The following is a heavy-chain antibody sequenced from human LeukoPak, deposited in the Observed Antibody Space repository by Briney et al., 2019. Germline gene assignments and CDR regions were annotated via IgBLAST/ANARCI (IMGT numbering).Heavy chain of an antibody. CDR3: ARRSYMYYFDY. Sequence: SETLSLTCTVSGASISSSSYYWAWIRRTPGKGLDWIGSFYSTGSTYYTPSLRGRVTISVDTSKNQFSLKLSSVTAADTAVYYCARRSYMYYFDYWGQGTLVTVSS. J-gene: IGHJ4*02. V-gene: IGHV4-39*01. CDR1: GASISSSSYY. D-gene: IGHD2-2*02. CDR2: FYSTGST.